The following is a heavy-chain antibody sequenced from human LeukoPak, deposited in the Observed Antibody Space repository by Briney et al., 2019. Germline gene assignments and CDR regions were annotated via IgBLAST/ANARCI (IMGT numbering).Heavy chain of an antibody. CDR1: GGSISSSSYY. D-gene: IGHD5-12*01. Sequence: SETLSLTCTVSGGSISSSSYYWGWIRQPPGKGLEWIGEIYHSGSTNYNPSLKSRVTMSVDTSKNQFSLKLSSVTAADTAVYYCARDKGANSGYDSFPDNWFDPWGQGTLVTVSS. J-gene: IGHJ5*02. V-gene: IGHV4-39*07. CDR2: IYHSGST. CDR3: ARDKGANSGYDSFPDNWFDP.